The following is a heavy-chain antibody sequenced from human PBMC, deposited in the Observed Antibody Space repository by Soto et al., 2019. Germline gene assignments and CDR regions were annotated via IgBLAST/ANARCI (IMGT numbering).Heavy chain of an antibody. CDR2: ISYDGSNK. CDR3: AKDVRGWLLSGDLDY. CDR1: GFTFSSYG. D-gene: IGHD5-18*01. J-gene: IGHJ4*02. V-gene: IGHV3-30*18. Sequence: QVQLVESGGGVVQPGRSLRLSCAASGFTFSSYGMHWVRQAPGKGLEWVAVISYDGSNKYYADSVKGRFTISRDNSKNTLYLQMNSLRAEDTAVYYCAKDVRGWLLSGDLDYWGQGTLVTVSS.